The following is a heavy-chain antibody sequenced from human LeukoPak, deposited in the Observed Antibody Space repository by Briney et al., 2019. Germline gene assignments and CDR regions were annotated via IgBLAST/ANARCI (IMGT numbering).Heavy chain of an antibody. CDR1: GGSISSYY. V-gene: IGHV4-59*08. Sequence: PSETLSLTCTVSGGSISSYYWSWIRQPPGKGLEWIGYIYYSGSTNYNPSLKSRVTISVDTSKNQFSLKLSSVTAADTAVCYCARRNSSGWTIDYWGQGTLVTVSS. D-gene: IGHD6-19*01. CDR3: ARRNSSGWTIDY. J-gene: IGHJ4*02. CDR2: IYYSGST.